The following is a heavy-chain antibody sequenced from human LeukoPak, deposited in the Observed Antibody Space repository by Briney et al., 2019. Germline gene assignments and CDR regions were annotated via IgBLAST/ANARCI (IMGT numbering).Heavy chain of an antibody. CDR2: IYYSGST. V-gene: IGHV4-39*07. D-gene: IGHD3-22*01. CDR1: GGSISSSSYY. J-gene: IGHJ4*02. CDR3: ARDPGPPYSNGYYYAFYY. Sequence: SETLSLTCTVSGGSISSSSYYWGWIRQPPGKGLEWIGSIYYSGSTYYNPSLKSRVTISVDTSKNQFSLKLSSVTAADTAVYYCARDPGPPYSNGYYYAFYYWGEGTLVTVSS.